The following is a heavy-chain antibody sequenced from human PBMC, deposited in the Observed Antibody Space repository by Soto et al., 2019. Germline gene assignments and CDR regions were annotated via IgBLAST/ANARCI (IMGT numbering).Heavy chain of an antibody. CDR1: GGSISSYY. CDR2: IYYSGST. Sequence: SETLSLTCTVSGGSISSYYWSWIRQPPGKGLEWIGYIYYSGSTNYNPSLKSRVTISVDTSKNQFSLKLSSVTAADTAVYYCGRGGGSYFRGTFDIGGQGKRVTVS. J-gene: IGHJ3*02. D-gene: IGHD1-26*01. CDR3: GRGGGSYFRGTFDI. V-gene: IGHV4-59*01.